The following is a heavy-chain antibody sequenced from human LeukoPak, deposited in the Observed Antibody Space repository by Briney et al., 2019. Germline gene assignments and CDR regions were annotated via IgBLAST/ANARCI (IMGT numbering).Heavy chain of an antibody. Sequence: PGASLRLSCAASGFNVSINYMSWVRQAAGTGLEWVSVTYSGGSSYYEDSVKRRFTISRDNSKNTLYLPMNSLRAKDTAVYYCAREGYRYGFAYRGHGTLVTVSS. CDR2: TYSGGSS. V-gene: IGHV3-66*01. J-gene: IGHJ4*01. CDR1: GFNVSINY. CDR3: AREGYRYGFAY. D-gene: IGHD5-18*01.